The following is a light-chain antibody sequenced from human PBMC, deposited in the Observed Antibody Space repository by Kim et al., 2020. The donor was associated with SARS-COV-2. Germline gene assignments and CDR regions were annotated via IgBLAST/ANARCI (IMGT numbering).Light chain of an antibody. Sequence: ASVGDRVTIPCRASKGIRNYLAGYQQKPGKVPKLLIYAASTLQSGVPSRFSGSGSGTDFTLTISSLQPEDVATYYCQKYNSAPRTFGQGTKVDIK. J-gene: IGKJ1*01. CDR1: KGIRNY. CDR2: AAS. V-gene: IGKV1-27*01. CDR3: QKYNSAPRT.